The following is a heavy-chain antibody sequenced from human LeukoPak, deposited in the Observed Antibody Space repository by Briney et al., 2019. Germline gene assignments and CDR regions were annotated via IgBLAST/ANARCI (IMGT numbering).Heavy chain of an antibody. CDR2: INAGNGNT. V-gene: IGHV1-3*01. CDR3: ARDLYCSSTSCYRGLWFDP. Sequence: ASVKVSCKASGYTFTSCYMHWVRQAPGQRLEWMGWINAGNGNTKYSQKFQGRVTITRDTSASTAYMELSSLRSEDTAVYYCARDLYCSSTSCYRGLWFDPWGQGTLVTVSS. D-gene: IGHD2-2*01. CDR1: GYTFTSCY. J-gene: IGHJ5*02.